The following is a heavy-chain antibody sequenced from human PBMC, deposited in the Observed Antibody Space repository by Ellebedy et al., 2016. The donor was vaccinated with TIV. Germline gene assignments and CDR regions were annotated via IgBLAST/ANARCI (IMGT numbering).Heavy chain of an antibody. D-gene: IGHD5-24*01. CDR1: GDSIGGQY. CDR3: ARERGRDGGIDC. V-gene: IGHV4-59*11. CDR2: ISYGATT. J-gene: IGHJ4*02. Sequence: MPSETLSLTCTVSGDSIGGQYWGWIRQPPGRGLEWIGWIGFISYGATTTYSPSLRSRVTFSGDSSKNQFSLTLTAVTAADAAVYYCARERGRDGGIDCWGRGTLVTVSS.